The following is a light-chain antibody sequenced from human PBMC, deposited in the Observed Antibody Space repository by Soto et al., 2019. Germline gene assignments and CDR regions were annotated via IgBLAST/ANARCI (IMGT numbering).Light chain of an antibody. CDR3: NSYAGSNGVV. Sequence: QSALTQPPSASGSPGQSVTISCTGTSSDVGGYNYVSWYQHHPGKAPKVTIYEVSKRPSGVPDRFSGSKSGNTASLTVSGLQTEYEADYYCNSYAGSNGVVFGGGTKLTVL. V-gene: IGLV2-8*01. J-gene: IGLJ2*01. CDR1: SSDVGGYNY. CDR2: EVS.